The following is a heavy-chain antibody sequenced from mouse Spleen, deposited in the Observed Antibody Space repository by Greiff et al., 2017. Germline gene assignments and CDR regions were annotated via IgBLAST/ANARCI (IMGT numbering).Heavy chain of an antibody. D-gene: IGHD4-1*01. CDR1: GYTFTSYW. Sequence: QVQLKQPGAELVKPGASVKLSCKASGYTFTSYWMHWVKQRPGRGLEWIGRIDPNSGGTKYSEKFKSKATLTVDKPSSTAYMQLSSLTSEDSAVYYCARTGTRAMDYWGQGTSVTVSS. CDR2: IDPNSGGT. V-gene: IGHV1-72*01. J-gene: IGHJ4*01. CDR3: ARTGTRAMDY.